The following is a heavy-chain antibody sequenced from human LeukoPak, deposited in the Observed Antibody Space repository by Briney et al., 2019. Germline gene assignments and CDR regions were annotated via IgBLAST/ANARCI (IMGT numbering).Heavy chain of an antibody. D-gene: IGHD1-26*01. J-gene: IGHJ5*02. Sequence: PGGSLRLSCAASGFTFSSYSMNWVRQAPGEGLEWVSSISSSSSYIYYADSVKGRFTISRDNAKNSLYLQMNSLRAEDTAVYYCARETPIVGATAWFDPWGQGTLVTVSS. V-gene: IGHV3-21*01. CDR2: ISSSSSYI. CDR1: GFTFSSYS. CDR3: ARETPIVGATAWFDP.